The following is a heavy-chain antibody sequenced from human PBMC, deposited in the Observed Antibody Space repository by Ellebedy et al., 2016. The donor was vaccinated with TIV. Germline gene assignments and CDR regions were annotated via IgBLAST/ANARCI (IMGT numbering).Heavy chain of an antibody. CDR1: GFTFSRYW. CDR3: TRDGPAPGYYFDY. CDR2: INSDGSST. J-gene: IGHJ4*02. V-gene: IGHV3-74*01. Sequence: GGSLRLSCAASGFTFSRYWMTWVRQAPGKGLVWVSRINSDGSSTSYADSVKGRFTISRDDAKNSLYLQMNSLRGEDTAVYYCTRDGPAPGYYFDYWGQGTLVSVSS. D-gene: IGHD6-13*01.